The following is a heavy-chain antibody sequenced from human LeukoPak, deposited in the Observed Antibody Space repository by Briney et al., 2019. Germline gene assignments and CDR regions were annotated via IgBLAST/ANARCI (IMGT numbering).Heavy chain of an antibody. Sequence: TGGSLRLSCAASGFTFSNYWMNWVRQAPGKGLEWVANIKPDGREKYYVDSVKGRFTISRDNAKNSVYLQMNSLRAEDTAVYYCARDYYDSSGYFDCWGQGTLVTVSS. V-gene: IGHV3-7*01. CDR3: ARDYYDSSGYFDC. CDR1: GFTFSNYW. J-gene: IGHJ4*02. D-gene: IGHD3-22*01. CDR2: IKPDGREK.